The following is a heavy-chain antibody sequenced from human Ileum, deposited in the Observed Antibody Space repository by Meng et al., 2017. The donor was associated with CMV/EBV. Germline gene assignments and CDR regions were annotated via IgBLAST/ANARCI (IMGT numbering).Heavy chain of an antibody. D-gene: IGHD3-10*01. CDR1: GFTFSSYG. V-gene: IGHV3-33*01. J-gene: IGHJ6*02. Sequence: GGSLRLSCAASGFTFSSYGMHWVRQAPGKGLEWVAVIWFDGSNKYYEDSVEGRFTISRDNAKNSLFLQMNSLSAEDTAMYYCARDRARYGMDVWGQGTTVTVSS. CDR3: ARDRARYGMDV. CDR2: IWFDGSNK.